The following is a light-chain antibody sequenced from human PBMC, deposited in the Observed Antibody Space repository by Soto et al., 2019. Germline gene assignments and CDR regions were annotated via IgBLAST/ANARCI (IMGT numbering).Light chain of an antibody. CDR2: DAS. V-gene: IGKV3-11*01. Sequence: EIVLTQSPATLSLSPGERATLSCRASQSVSSYLAWYQQKPGQAPRLLIYDASNRATGIPARFSGSGSGTDFTLTISSLEPEDFAVYYCQQRSNWPKFTFGPGTKVVIK. CDR1: QSVSSY. J-gene: IGKJ3*01. CDR3: QQRSNWPKFT.